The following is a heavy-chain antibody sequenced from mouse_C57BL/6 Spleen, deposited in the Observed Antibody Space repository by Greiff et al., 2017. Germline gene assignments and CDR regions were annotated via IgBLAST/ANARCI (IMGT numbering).Heavy chain of an antibody. CDR2: ISSGSSTI. D-gene: IGHD1-1*01. Sequence: EVKVVESGGGLVKPGGSLKLSCAASGFTFSDYGMHWVRQAPEKGLEWVAYISSGSSTIYYADTVKGRFTISRDNAKNTLFLQMTSLRSEDTAMYYCARQEIYYYGSSYYAMDYWGQGTSVTVSS. V-gene: IGHV5-17*01. J-gene: IGHJ4*01. CDR3: ARQEIYYYGSSYYAMDY. CDR1: GFTFSDYG.